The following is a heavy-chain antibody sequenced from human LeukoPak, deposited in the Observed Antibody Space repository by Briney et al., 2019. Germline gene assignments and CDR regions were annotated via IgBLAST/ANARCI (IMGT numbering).Heavy chain of an antibody. CDR1: GGTFSSYA. CDR2: IIPIFGTA. Sequence: SVKVSCKASGGTFSSYAISWVRQAPGQGLEWMGGIIPIFGTANYAQKFRGRVTITTDESTSTAYMELSSLRSEDTAVYYCARDPLEAAMAPYYYYYMDVWGKGTTVTVSS. D-gene: IGHD5-18*01. V-gene: IGHV1-69*05. CDR3: ARDPLEAAMAPYYYYYMDV. J-gene: IGHJ6*03.